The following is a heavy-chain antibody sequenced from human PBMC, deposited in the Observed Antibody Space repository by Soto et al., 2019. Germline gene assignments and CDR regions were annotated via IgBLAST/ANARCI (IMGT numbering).Heavy chain of an antibody. CDR2: IHPSGGGS. CDR3: ARAAHTAIFYASFDF. V-gene: IGHV1-46*02. D-gene: IGHD2-2*02. J-gene: IGHJ4*03. Sequence: ASVKVSCKPSGYTLNTYYLHWVRQAPGQGLEWMGIIHPSGGGSTYAQKFLGRVTMTRDMSTSTVFMELSSLRSADTAVYYCARAAHTAIFYASFDFWGQGTLVTVSS. CDR1: GYTLNTYY.